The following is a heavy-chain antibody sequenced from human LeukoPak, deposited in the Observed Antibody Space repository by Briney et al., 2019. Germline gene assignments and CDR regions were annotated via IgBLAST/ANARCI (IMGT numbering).Heavy chain of an antibody. CDR1: GGSISSGSYY. Sequence: SETLSLTCTVSGGSISSGSYYWSWIRQPAGKGLEWIGRIYTSGSTNYNPSLKSRVTISVDTSKNQFSLKLSSVTAADKAVYYCARAYSSSFAPFDFWGQGTLVTVSS. D-gene: IGHD6-6*01. CDR2: IYTSGST. V-gene: IGHV4-61*02. CDR3: ARAYSSSFAPFDF. J-gene: IGHJ4*02.